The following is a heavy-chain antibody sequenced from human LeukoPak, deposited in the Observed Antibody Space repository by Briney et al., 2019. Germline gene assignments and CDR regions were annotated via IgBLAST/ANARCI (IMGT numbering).Heavy chain of an antibody. V-gene: IGHV4-34*01. CDR2: INHSGST. CDR1: GGSFSGYY. Sequence: SETLSLTCAVYGGSFSGYYWSWIRQPPGKGLEWIGEINHSGSTNYNPSLKSRVTISVDTSKNQFSLKLSSVTAADTAVYYCARDAGSGWSSFDYWGQGTLVTASS. J-gene: IGHJ4*02. D-gene: IGHD6-19*01. CDR3: ARDAGSGWSSFDY.